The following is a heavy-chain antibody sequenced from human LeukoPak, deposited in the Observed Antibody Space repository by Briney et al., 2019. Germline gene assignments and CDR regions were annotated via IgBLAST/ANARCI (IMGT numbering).Heavy chain of an antibody. CDR1: GLTLGGYA. CDR3: AKGSPLFDY. J-gene: IGHJ4*02. CDR2: ISESGANT. Sequence: PGGSLRLSCTVSGLTLGGYAMSWVRQAPGKGLEWVSGISESGANTYYADSVKGRFTVSRDNSKNTLFLQMNSLRAEDTAVYYCAKGSPLFDYWGQGTLVTVSS. V-gene: IGHV3-23*01.